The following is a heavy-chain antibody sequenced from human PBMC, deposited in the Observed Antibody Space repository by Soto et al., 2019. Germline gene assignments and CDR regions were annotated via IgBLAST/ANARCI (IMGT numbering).Heavy chain of an antibody. D-gene: IGHD5-18*01. CDR2: INPSGGST. V-gene: IGHV1-46*01. J-gene: IGHJ6*02. CDR1: GYTFTSYY. Sequence: ASVKVSCKASGYTFTSYYMHWVRQAPGQGLEWMGIINPSGGSTSYAQKFQGRVTMTRDTSTSTVYMELSSLRSEDTAVYYCARVRDIYSYGRYGMDVWGQGTTATVSS. CDR3: ARVRDIYSYGRYGMDV.